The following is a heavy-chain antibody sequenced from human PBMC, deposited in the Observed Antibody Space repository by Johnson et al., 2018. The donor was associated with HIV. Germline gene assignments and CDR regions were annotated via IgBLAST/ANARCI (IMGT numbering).Heavy chain of an antibody. CDR3: EGYCSGGACYSGVSAFDV. J-gene: IGHJ3*01. CDR1: GFTFSSYD. D-gene: IGHD2-15*01. Sequence: VQLVESGGGLVQPGGSLRLSCAASGFTFSSYDMHWVRQATGKGLEWVSAIGTAGDTYYADSVKGRFTISRDNSNNRLYLQLNSLRAEETAIYYCEGYCSGGACYSGVSAFDVWGHGTMVTVSS. V-gene: IGHV3-13*01. CDR2: IGTAGDT.